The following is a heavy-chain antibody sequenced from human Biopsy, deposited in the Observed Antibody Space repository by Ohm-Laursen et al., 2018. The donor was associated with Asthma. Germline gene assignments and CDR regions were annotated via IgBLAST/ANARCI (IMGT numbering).Heavy chain of an antibody. V-gene: IGHV1-69*13. CDR3: ARKAGSCISRTCYSLDS. D-gene: IGHD2-2*01. J-gene: IGHJ4*02. Sequence: SVKVSCKSLGGTFNTYVIGWVRQAPGQGLEWMGGINSVFGTTTYPQKFQDRVTITADDSTSTAYMELSSLRSEDTAVYYCARKAGSCISRTCYSLDSWGQGTLVTVSS. CDR2: INSVFGTT. CDR1: GGTFNTYV.